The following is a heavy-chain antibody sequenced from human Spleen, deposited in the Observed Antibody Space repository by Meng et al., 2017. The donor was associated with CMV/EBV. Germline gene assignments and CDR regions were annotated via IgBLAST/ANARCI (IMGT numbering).Heavy chain of an antibody. CDR3: AGGVVVPAATHYYYYGMDV. Sequence: SVKVSCKASGDTFGSRAISWVRQAPGQGLEWMGGIIPIFGTANYAQKFQGRVTITTDESTSTAYMELSSLRSEDTAVYYCAGGVVVPAATHYYYYGMDVWGQGTTVTVSS. D-gene: IGHD2-2*01. CDR2: IIPIFGTA. J-gene: IGHJ6*02. CDR1: GDTFGSRA. V-gene: IGHV1-69*05.